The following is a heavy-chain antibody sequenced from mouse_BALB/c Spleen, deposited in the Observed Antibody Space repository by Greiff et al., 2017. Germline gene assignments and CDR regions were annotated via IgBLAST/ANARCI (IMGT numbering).Heavy chain of an antibody. CDR1: GYAFTNYL. J-gene: IGHJ4*01. D-gene: IGHD1-2*01. CDR2: INPGSGGT. Sequence: VKLQESGAELVRPGTSVKVSCKASGYAFTNYLIEWVKQRPGQGLEWIGVINPGSGGTNYNEKFKGKATLTADKSSSTAYMQLSSLTSDDSAVYFCARAPLLRYAMDYWGQGTSVTVSS. CDR3: ARAPLLRYAMDY. V-gene: IGHV1-54*01.